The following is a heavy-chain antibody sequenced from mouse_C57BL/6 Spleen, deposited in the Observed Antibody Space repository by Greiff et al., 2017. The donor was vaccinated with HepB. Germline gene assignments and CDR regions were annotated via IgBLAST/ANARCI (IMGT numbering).Heavy chain of an antibody. CDR2: IDPNSGGT. D-gene: IGHD1-1*01. V-gene: IGHV1-72*01. CDR1: GYTFTSYW. Sequence: QVQLKQPGAELVKPGASVKLSCKASGYTFTSYWMHWVKQRPGRGLEWIGRIDPNSGGTKYNEKFKSKATLTVDKPSSTADMQLSSLTSEDSAVYYCARWGLYGSSLNWYFDVWGTGTTVTVSS. CDR3: ARWGLYGSSLNWYFDV. J-gene: IGHJ1*03.